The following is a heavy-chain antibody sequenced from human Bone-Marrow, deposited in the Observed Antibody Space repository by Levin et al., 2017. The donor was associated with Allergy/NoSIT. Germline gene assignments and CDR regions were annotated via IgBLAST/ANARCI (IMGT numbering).Heavy chain of an antibody. CDR1: GFTFSRYA. J-gene: IGHJ1*01. D-gene: IGHD2-2*01. CDR2: ISTNGEST. V-gene: IGHV3-64*02. CDR3: AIGQLGYCTGTSCFAKGFFQP. Sequence: GESLKISCAASGFTFSRYAMHWVRQAPGKGLEYVSAISTNGESTYYADSVKGRFTISRDNSKNTLFLQMGSLRAEDMGVDYCAIGQLGYCTGTSCFAKGFFQPWGQGTQVTVSS.